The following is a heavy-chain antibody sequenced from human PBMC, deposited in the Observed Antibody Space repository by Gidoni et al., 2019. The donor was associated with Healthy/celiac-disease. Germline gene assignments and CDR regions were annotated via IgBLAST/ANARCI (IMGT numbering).Heavy chain of an antibody. D-gene: IGHD3-3*01. V-gene: IGHV4-34*01. J-gene: IGHJ4*02. Sequence: QVQLQPRGAGLLKPSETLSLTCAVYGGSFRGYYWSWIRQPPGKGLEWIGEINHSGSTNYNPSLKSRVTISVDTSKNQFSLKLSSVTAADTAVYYCASLQGPYYDFWSGYYTGDYWGQGTLVTVSS. CDR3: ASLQGPYYDFWSGYYTGDY. CDR1: GGSFRGYY. CDR2: INHSGST.